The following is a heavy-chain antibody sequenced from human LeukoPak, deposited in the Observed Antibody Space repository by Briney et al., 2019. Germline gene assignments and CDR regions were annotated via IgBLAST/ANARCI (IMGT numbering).Heavy chain of an antibody. D-gene: IGHD2-2*02. CDR2: IKQDGSEK. Sequence: PGGSLRLSCAASGFTFSSYSMNWVRQAPGKGLEWVANIKQDGSEKYYVDSVKGRFTISRDNAKNSLYLQMNSLRAEDTAVYYCARDSTIPGPYYYYYYMDVWGKGTTVTVSS. V-gene: IGHV3-7*01. CDR1: GFTFSSYS. J-gene: IGHJ6*03. CDR3: ARDSTIPGPYYYYYYMDV.